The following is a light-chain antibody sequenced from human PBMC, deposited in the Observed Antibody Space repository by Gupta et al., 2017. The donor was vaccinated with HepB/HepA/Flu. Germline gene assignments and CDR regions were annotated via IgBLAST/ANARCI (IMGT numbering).Light chain of an antibody. CDR1: QGISNS. CDR3: QDYNSAPPIT. V-gene: IGKV1-27*01. Sequence: DIQMTQYPSSLSASVGDRVAITCRASQGISNSLAWYQQKPGKVPELLIYGASTLQAGVPSRFGGSGSGTDFTLTISSLQPEDVATYYCQDYNSAPPITFGPGTKVDIK. CDR2: GAS. J-gene: IGKJ3*01.